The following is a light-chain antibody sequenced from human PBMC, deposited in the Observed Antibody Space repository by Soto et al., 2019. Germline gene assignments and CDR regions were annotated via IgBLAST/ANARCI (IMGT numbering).Light chain of an antibody. CDR3: QQYDNWPIT. Sequence: EIVMTPSPATLSVSPGERATLSCRASQSVSSNLAWYQQKPGQAPRLLIYGASTRATAIPPRFSGSGSGTEFTLTISSLQSEDFAVYYCQQYDNWPITFGQGTRLEIK. CDR1: QSVSSN. V-gene: IGKV3-15*01. CDR2: GAS. J-gene: IGKJ5*01.